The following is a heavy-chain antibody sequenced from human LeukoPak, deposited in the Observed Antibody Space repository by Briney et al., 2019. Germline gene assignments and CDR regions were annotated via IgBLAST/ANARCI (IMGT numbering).Heavy chain of an antibody. CDR1: GFTFSTYG. J-gene: IGHJ4*02. Sequence: PGGSLRLSCAASGFTFSTYGIHWVHQAPGKGLQWVAFIRDDGSNKYYAGSVKGRFTISRDNSKNTLYLQMNSLRAEDTAVYYCAANSVPAAGTEKMFGYWGQGTLVTVSS. CDR2: IRDDGSNK. CDR3: AANSVPAAGTEKMFGY. V-gene: IGHV3-30*02. D-gene: IGHD6-13*01.